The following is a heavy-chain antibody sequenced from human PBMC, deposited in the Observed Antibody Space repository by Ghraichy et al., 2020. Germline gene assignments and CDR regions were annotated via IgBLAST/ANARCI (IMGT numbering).Heavy chain of an antibody. CDR2: IKPNGGAK. CDR1: GFNFNKHW. Sequence: GESLNISCVASGFNFNKHWMNWVRQAPGKGLEWVAIIKPNGGAKYYVDSVKGRFTISRDNVGNSLYLQMNSLKVEDTAVYYCAKDGVWSSDYWGQGTLVTVSS. J-gene: IGHJ4*02. D-gene: IGHD3-3*01. CDR3: AKDGVWSSDY. V-gene: IGHV3-7*04.